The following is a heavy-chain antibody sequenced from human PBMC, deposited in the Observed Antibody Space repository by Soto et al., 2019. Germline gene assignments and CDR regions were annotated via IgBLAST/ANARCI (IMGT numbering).Heavy chain of an antibody. CDR3: ARKGYYPSGRINLFDS. J-gene: IGHJ4*02. D-gene: IGHD3-10*01. V-gene: IGHV4-38-2*02. Sequence: SETLSLTCTVAGHSINSDYYWGWIRQPPGKGPEWIGSIYPGGGTYYNPSLKSRVTISIDASKNQFSLRLTSVTAADTAMYYCARKGYYPSGRINLFDSWGQGTLVTVSS. CDR1: GHSINSDYY. CDR2: IYPGGGT.